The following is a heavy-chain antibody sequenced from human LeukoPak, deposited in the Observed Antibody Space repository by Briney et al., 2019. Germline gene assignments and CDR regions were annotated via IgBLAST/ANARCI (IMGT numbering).Heavy chain of an antibody. CDR3: AKPQWRDGYGPRSPNSFDY. CDR1: GFTFSSYA. CDR2: ISGSGGST. V-gene: IGHV3-23*01. Sequence: PGGSLRLSCAASGFTFSSYAMSWVRQAPGKGLEWVSAISGSGGSTYYADSVKGRFTISRDNSKNTLYLQMNSLRAEDTAVYYCAKPQWRDGYGPRSPNSFDYWGQGTLVTVSS. D-gene: IGHD5-24*01. J-gene: IGHJ4*02.